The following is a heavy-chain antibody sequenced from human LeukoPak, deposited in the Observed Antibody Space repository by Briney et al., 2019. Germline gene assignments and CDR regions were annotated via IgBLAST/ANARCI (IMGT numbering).Heavy chain of an antibody. V-gene: IGHV3-66*01. CDR2: IHNDGAT. CDR3: ATYSHAFDI. D-gene: IGHD2-15*01. CDR1: GFTVSNNY. J-gene: IGHJ3*02. Sequence: GGSLRLSCGASGFTVSNNYMTWVRQAPGKGLEWVSNIHNDGATYYADSVKGRFTVSRGNSKNTLYLQMHSLRAEDTAVYYCATYSHAFDIWGQGAMVTVSS.